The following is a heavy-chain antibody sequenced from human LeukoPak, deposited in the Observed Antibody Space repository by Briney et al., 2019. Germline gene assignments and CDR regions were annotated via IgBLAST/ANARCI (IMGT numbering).Heavy chain of an antibody. D-gene: IGHD2-15*01. J-gene: IGHJ4*02. V-gene: IGHV3-23*01. CDR3: ARAPVTSCSGAYCYPFDY. CDR2: TSSSDAGT. CDR1: GFTFSSYS. Sequence: GGSLRLSCAGSGFTFSSYSMNWVRQAPGKGLEWVSATSSSDAGTYHADSVRGRVTISRDNSKNTLYLQMNSLRVEDAAVYYCARAPVTSCSGAYCYPFDYWGQGPLVTVSS.